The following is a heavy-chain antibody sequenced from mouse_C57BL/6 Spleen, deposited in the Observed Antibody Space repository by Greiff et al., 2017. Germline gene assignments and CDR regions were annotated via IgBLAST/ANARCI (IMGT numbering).Heavy chain of an antibody. Sequence: EVKLVESGGGLVKPGGSLKLSCAASGFTFSSYAMSWVRQTPEKRLEWVATISDGGSYTYYPDNVKGRFTISRDNAKNNLYLQMSHLKSEDTAMYYCASDDGYSYGRFDYWGQGTTLTVSS. J-gene: IGHJ2*01. D-gene: IGHD2-3*01. CDR2: ISDGGSYT. CDR1: GFTFSSYA. CDR3: ASDDGYSYGRFDY. V-gene: IGHV5-4*03.